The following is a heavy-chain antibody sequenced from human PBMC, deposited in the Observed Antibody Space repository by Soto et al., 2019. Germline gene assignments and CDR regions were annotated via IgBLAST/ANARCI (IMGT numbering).Heavy chain of an antibody. Sequence: QVQLVESGGGVVQPGRSLRLSCAASGFTFSSYGMHWVRQAPGKGLEWVAVIWYDGSNKYYADSVKGRFTISRDNSKNTLYPPLNSLRAEDTAVYYCASEGGYDFWSAYDFDYWGQGTLVTVSS. CDR1: GFTFSSYG. V-gene: IGHV3-33*01. D-gene: IGHD3-3*01. CDR3: ASEGGYDFWSAYDFDY. CDR2: IWYDGSNK. J-gene: IGHJ4*02.